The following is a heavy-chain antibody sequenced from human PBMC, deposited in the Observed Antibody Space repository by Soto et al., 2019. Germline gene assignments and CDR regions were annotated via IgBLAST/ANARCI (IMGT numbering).Heavy chain of an antibody. CDR2: IYHSGST. CDR3: ARHTPAISISDH. J-gene: IGHJ4*02. Sequence: PSETLSLTCAVSGGSISSNNWWSWVRQPPGKGLEWIGEIYHSGSTNYNPSLKSRVTISVDKSKNQFSLKLSSVTAADTAVYYCARHTPAISISDHWGQGTLVTVSS. V-gene: IGHV4-4*02. CDR1: GGSISSNNW. D-gene: IGHD2-15*01.